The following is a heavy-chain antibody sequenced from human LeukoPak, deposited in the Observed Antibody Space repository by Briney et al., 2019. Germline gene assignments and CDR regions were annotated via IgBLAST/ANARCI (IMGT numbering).Heavy chain of an antibody. J-gene: IGHJ5*02. CDR1: GYTFTSYD. CDR3: ARVVPAAVNWFDP. CDR2: MNPNSGNT. V-gene: IGHV1-8*01. D-gene: IGHD2-2*01. Sequence: ASVKVSCKASGYTFTSYDINWVRQATGQGLEWMGWMNPNSGNTGYAQKFRGRVTMTRNTSISTAYMELSSLRSEDTAVYYCARVVPAAVNWFDPWGQGTLVTVSS.